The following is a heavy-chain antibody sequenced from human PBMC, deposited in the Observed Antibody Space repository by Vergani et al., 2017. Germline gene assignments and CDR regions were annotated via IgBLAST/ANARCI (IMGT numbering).Heavy chain of an antibody. CDR3: ARKTNYSGYSSSWYFRVEYYYYYMDV. CDR2: INSDGSST. D-gene: IGHD6-13*01. V-gene: IGHV3-74*01. CDR1: GFTFSSYW. J-gene: IGHJ6*03. Sequence: EVQLVESGGGLVQPGGSLRLSCAASGFTFSSYWMHWVRQAPGKGLVWVSRINSDGSSTSYADSVKGRFTISRDNAKNTLYLQMNSLRAEDTAVYYCARKTNYSGYSSSWYFRVEYYYYYMDVWGKGP.